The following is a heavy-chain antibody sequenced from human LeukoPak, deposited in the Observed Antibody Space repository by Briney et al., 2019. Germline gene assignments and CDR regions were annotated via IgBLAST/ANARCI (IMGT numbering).Heavy chain of an antibody. J-gene: IGHJ4*02. V-gene: IGHV1-46*01. CDR2: INPSGGST. D-gene: IGHD3-10*01. CDR3: ARSFEGLFNIPDY. CDR1: GYIFTSYY. Sequence: GASVKVSCKASGYIFTSYYIHWVRQAPGQGLEWMGIINPSGGSTSYAQKFQGRVTLTRDTSTITVYMELSSLRSEDTAVYYCARSFEGLFNIPDYWGQGTLVTVSS.